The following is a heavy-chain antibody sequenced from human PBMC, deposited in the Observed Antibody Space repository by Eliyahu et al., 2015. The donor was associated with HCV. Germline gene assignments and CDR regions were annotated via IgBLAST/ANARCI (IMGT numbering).Heavy chain of an antibody. CDR2: IIPILGIA. D-gene: IGHD3-10*01. CDR3: ARVVDYYGSGTNYGMDV. CDR1: GGTFXSYX. Sequence: QVQLVQSGAEVKKPGSSVKVSCKXSGGTFXSYXISWVRQAPGQGLEWMGRIIPILGIANYAQKFQGRVTITADKSTSTAYMELSSLRSEDTAVYYCARVVDYYGSGTNYGMDVWGQGTTVTVSS. V-gene: IGHV1-69*04. J-gene: IGHJ6*02.